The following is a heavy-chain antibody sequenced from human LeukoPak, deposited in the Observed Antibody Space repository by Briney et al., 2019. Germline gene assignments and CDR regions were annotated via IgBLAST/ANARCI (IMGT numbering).Heavy chain of an antibody. Sequence: GGSLRLSCAASGFTFTTYNMNWVRQAPGKGLEWVSSINNIGTYTFYADSVRGRFTISRDNAKNSLYLQINSLRAEDTAVYYCVRGTYSGYDSSFDYWGQGTLVTVSS. J-gene: IGHJ4*02. CDR3: VRGTYSGYDSSFDY. CDR2: INNIGTYT. CDR1: GFTFTTYN. D-gene: IGHD5-12*01. V-gene: IGHV3-21*01.